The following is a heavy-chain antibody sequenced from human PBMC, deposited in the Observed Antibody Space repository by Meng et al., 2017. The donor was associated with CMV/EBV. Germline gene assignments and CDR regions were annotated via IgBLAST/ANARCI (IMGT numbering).Heavy chain of an antibody. D-gene: IGHD4-17*01. J-gene: IGHJ4*02. CDR2: IYTSGST. CDR1: GGSISSYY. CDR3: ARGPEVDYGDYVGLDY. Sequence: RTASCPGSVTPSETLALTCTSYGGSISSYYWSWIRQPAGKGLEWIGRIYTSGSTNYNPSLKSRVTMSVDTSKNQFSLKLSSVTAADTAVYYCARGPEVDYGDYVGLDYWGQGTLVTVSS. V-gene: IGHV4-4*07.